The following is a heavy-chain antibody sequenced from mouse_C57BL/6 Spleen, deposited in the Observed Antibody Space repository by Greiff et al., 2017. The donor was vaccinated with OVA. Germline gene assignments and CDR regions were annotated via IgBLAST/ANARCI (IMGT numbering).Heavy chain of an antibody. Sequence: VQLQQSGAELVKPGASVKLSCKASGYTFTSYWMHWVKQRPGQGLEWIGMIHPNSGSTNYNEKFKSKATLTVDKSSSTAYMQLSSLTSEDSAVYYCARSTYYYGTPWFAYWGQGTLVTVSA. D-gene: IGHD1-1*01. CDR2: IHPNSGST. V-gene: IGHV1-64*01. CDR3: ARSTYYYGTPWFAY. CDR1: GYTFTSYW. J-gene: IGHJ3*01.